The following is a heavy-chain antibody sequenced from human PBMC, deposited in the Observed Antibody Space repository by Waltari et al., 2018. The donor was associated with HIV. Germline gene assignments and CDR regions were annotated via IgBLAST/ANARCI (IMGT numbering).Heavy chain of an antibody. Sequence: QAQLVQSGAEVKKPGPSVKVSCKASGYTFTSHDINWVRQATGQGVEWMGWKNPNSGNTGYAQMFQSRVTMTRNTSRNTAYMELSSLKSEDTAVYYCARLVRGFSYGGAFDLWGQGTVGIVSS. CDR2: KNPNSGNT. CDR3: ARLVRGFSYGGAFDL. D-gene: IGHD5-18*01. CDR1: GYTFTSHD. J-gene: IGHJ3*01. V-gene: IGHV1-8*02.